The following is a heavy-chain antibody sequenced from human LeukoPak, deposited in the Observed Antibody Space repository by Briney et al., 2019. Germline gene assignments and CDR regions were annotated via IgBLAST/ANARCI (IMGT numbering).Heavy chain of an antibody. CDR3: ARGLICGGDCYPAGPYFDY. V-gene: IGHV1-2*02. J-gene: IGHJ4*02. CDR1: GYTFTGYY. D-gene: IGHD2-21*02. Sequence: GASVKVSCKASGYTFTGYYMHWVRQAPGQGLEWMGWINPNSGGTNYAQKFQGRVTITADKSTSTAYMELSSLRSEDTAVYYCARGLICGGDCYPAGPYFDYWGQGTLVTVSS. CDR2: INPNSGGT.